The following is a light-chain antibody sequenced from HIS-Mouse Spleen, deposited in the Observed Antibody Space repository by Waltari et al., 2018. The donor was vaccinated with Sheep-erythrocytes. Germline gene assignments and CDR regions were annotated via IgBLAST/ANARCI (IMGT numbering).Light chain of an antibody. Sequence: QSALTQPASVSGSPGQSITISCTGTSSDVGGYNYVSWYQQHPGKAPKLMSYEVSKRPSWFPDRFSGSKSGNTASLTVSGLQAEDEADYYCSSYAGSNNWVFGGGTKLTVL. CDR2: EVS. J-gene: IGLJ3*02. CDR3: SSYAGSNNWV. CDR1: SSDVGGYNY. V-gene: IGLV2-8*01.